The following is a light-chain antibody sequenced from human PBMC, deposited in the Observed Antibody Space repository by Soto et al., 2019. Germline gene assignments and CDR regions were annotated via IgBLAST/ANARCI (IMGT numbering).Light chain of an antibody. CDR3: QQYGTSRT. V-gene: IGKV3-20*01. CDR1: QSVSSGY. Sequence: EIVLTQSPGTVSLSPGEIATLYFSASQSVSSGYLAWYQQKPGQAPRLLIYGASSRATGIPDRFSGSGSGTDFSLTISRLEPEDFAVYYCQQYGTSRTFGQGTKVDIK. CDR2: GAS. J-gene: IGKJ1*01.